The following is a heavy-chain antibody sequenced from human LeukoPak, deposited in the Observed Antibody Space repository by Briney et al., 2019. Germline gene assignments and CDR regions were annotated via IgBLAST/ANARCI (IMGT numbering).Heavy chain of an antibody. D-gene: IGHD2-15*01. CDR3: AKDRLLPLDYFDY. CDR2: ITGSGAGT. Sequence: PGGSLRLSGAASGFTFRSYAMSWFRKAPGKGLVWFSAITGSGAGTYYADPVKGRFTISRDNSKNTLYLQMNSLRAEDTAVYYCAKDRLLPLDYFDYWGQGTLVTVSS. J-gene: IGHJ4*02. CDR1: GFTFRSYA. V-gene: IGHV3-23*01.